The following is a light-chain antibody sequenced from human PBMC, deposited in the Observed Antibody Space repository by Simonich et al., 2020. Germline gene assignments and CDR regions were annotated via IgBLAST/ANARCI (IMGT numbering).Light chain of an antibody. CDR2: GTS. V-gene: IGKV3-15*01. CDR1: QSVSTK. J-gene: IGKJ4*01. CDR3: QQYNNWPLT. Sequence: DIVMTQSPATLSVSPGKRATLSCRASQSVSTKLAWYQQKPGQAPRLLIYGTSTRATGIPARFSGSGSGTEFTLTISSMQSEDFAVYYCQQYNNWPLTFGGGTKVEIK.